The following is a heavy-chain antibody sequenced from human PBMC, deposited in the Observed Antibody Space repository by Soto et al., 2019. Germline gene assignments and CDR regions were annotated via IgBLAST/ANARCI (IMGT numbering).Heavy chain of an antibody. CDR1: GYSFTSYR. CDR2: IYPGDSDT. V-gene: IGHV5-51*01. CDR3: ARLTPGNCSGGSCKAFHY. D-gene: IGHD2-15*01. J-gene: IGHJ4*02. Sequence: RKISCKGSGYSFTSYRIGWVRQMPGKGLEWMGIIYPGDSDTRYSPSFQGQVTISADKSISTAYLQWSSLRDSDTAMYYCARLTPGNCSGGSCKAFHYWGQGTILTVYS.